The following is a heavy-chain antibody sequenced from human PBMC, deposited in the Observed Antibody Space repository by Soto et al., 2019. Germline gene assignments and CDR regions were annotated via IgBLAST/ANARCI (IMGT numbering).Heavy chain of an antibody. CDR3: ATRSPAFDY. J-gene: IGHJ4*02. Sequence: QVQLVQSGPEVKKPGASVKVSCKTSGYTFTSYGISWVRQAPGQGLEWMGWISTDRGKTNYAQKFQGRVTMTTDTSTSTAYMELRSLRSDDTAVYYCATRSPAFDYWGQGTVVTVSS. CDR1: GYTFTSYG. CDR2: ISTDRGKT. V-gene: IGHV1-18*01.